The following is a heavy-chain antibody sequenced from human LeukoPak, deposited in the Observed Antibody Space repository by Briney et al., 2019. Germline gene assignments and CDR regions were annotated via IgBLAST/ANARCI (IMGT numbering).Heavy chain of an antibody. V-gene: IGHV1-69*05. CDR3: ASNYYGSGNYPVFYYFDY. D-gene: IGHD3-10*01. J-gene: IGHJ4*02. CDR1: GGTFSSYA. CDR2: IIPIFGTT. Sequence: SVKVSCKASGGTFSSYAFSWVRQAPGQGLEWMGRIIPIFGTTNYAQKFQGRVTITTDESTSTAYMEPRSLRSEDTAVYYCASNYYGSGNYPVFYYFDYWGQGTLVTVSS.